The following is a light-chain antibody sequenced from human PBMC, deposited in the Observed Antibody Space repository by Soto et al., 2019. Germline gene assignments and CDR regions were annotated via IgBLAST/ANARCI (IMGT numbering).Light chain of an antibody. Sequence: HSALTQPASVSGSPGQSITISCTGTSSDGCGYNYVSWYQQHPGKAPKLMIYEVSNRPSGVSNRFSGSKSGKPAPLTISGLPAEDAADYYCSSYTSSSTYVFGTGTNVTVL. CDR2: EVS. CDR1: SSDGCGYNY. J-gene: IGLJ1*01. CDR3: SSYTSSSTYV. V-gene: IGLV2-14*01.